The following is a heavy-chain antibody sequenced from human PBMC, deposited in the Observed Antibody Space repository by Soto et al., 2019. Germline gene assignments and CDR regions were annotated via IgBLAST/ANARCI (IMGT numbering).Heavy chain of an antibody. CDR2: IKQDGSEK. D-gene: IGHD5-12*01. Sequence: GGSLRLSCAASGFTFSSYWMSWVRQAPGKGLEWVANIKQDGSEKYYVDSVKGRFTISRDNAKNSLYLQMNSLRAEDTAVYYCASSGYDYYYGMDVWGQGTTVTLSS. CDR1: GFTFSSYW. V-gene: IGHV3-7*05. J-gene: IGHJ6*02. CDR3: ASSGYDYYYGMDV.